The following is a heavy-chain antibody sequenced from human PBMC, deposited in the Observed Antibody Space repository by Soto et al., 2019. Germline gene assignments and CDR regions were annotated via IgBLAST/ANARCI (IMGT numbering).Heavy chain of an antibody. CDR3: AVADYYDSSGLNWFDP. CDR1: GGSVSSGSYY. J-gene: IGHJ5*02. D-gene: IGHD3-22*01. Sequence: SETLSLTCTVSGGSVSSGSYYWSWIRQPPGKGLEWIGYIYYSGSTNYNPSLKSRVTISVDTSKNQFSLKLSSVTAADTAVYYCAVADYYDSSGLNWFDPWGQGTLVTVSS. CDR2: IYYSGST. V-gene: IGHV4-61*01.